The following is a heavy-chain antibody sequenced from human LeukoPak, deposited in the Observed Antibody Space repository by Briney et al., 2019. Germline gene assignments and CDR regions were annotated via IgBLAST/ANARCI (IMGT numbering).Heavy chain of an antibody. Sequence: PGGSLRLSCAASGFPVSSNYMSWVRQAPGKGLEWVSVIYSGGSTYYADSVKGRFTISRDNAKNSVSLQINSLRAEDTALYYCARDRHFVAFDIWGQGTMVTVSS. V-gene: IGHV3-53*01. CDR1: GFPVSSNY. CDR2: IYSGGST. CDR3: ARDRHFVAFDI. J-gene: IGHJ3*02.